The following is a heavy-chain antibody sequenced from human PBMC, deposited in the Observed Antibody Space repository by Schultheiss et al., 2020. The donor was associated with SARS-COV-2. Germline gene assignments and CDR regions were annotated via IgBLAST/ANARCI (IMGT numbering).Heavy chain of an antibody. Sequence: GGSLRLSCAASGFTFSSYGMHWVRQAPGKGLEWVAVIWYDGSNKYYADSVKGRFTISRDNSKNTLYLQMNSLRSEDTAVYYCLIVGVYWFDPWGQGTLVTVSS. CDR3: LIVGVYWFDP. CDR2: IWYDGSNK. D-gene: IGHD2-15*01. J-gene: IGHJ5*02. V-gene: IGHV3-30*02. CDR1: GFTFSSYG.